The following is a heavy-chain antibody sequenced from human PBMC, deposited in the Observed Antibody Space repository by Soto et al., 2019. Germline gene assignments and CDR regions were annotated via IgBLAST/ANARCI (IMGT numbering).Heavy chain of an antibody. CDR2: IFSDDEE. D-gene: IGHD6-13*01. CDR3: ARITGSSWLYYFDY. J-gene: IGHJ4*02. V-gene: IGHV2-26*01. CDR1: GFSLRNARVG. Sequence: QVTLKESGPVLVKPTETLTLTCTVSGFSLRNARVGVSWIRQPPGKALEWLAHIFSDDEESYNASLKSRLTISKDTSKSQVVLSKTNMDPVDTATYYCARITGSSWLYYFDYWGPGTLVTVSS.